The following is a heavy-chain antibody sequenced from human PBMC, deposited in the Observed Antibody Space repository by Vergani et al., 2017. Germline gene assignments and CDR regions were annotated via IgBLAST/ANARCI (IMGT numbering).Heavy chain of an antibody. D-gene: IGHD3-16*01. CDR1: GGSISSSNYY. CDR2: IFSSGST. V-gene: IGHV4-39*01. CDR3: ARAPYEYVWGSPATFDI. J-gene: IGHJ3*02. Sequence: QVQLQESGPGLVKPSETLSLTCTVSGGSISSSNYYWGWIRQPPGKGLEWIGSIFSSGSTYYNPSLKSRVTVSVDTSKNQFSLKLSSVTAADTAMFYCARAPYEYVWGSPATFDIWGRGTMVTVSS.